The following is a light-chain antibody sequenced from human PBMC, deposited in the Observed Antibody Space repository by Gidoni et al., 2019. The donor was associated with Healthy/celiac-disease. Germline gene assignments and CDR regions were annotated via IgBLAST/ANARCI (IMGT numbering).Light chain of an antibody. CDR3: QQRSNWPGT. CDR1: QSVSSY. V-gene: IGKV3-11*01. J-gene: IGKJ1*01. CDR2: DAP. Sequence: EMVLTQSPATLSLSQGERPTLSCRASQSVSSYLAWYQQKPGQAPRPLIYDAPNRATGPPAMLRGSVSGTDFTLTISSIAPEYVAVYYRQQRSNWPGTFGQGTKVEIK.